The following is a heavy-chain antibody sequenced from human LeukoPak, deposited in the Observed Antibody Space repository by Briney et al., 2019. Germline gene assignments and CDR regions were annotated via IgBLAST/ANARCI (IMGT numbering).Heavy chain of an antibody. CDR1: GFTVSSNY. CDR2: IYSGGST. Sequence: PGGSLRLSCAASGFTVSSNYMSWVRQAPGKGLEWVSVIYSGGSTYYADSVKGRFTISRDNSKNTLYLQMNSLRAEDTAVYYCARIPLSYGSGSYTNYYFDYWGQGTLVTVS. CDR3: ARIPLSYGSGSYTNYYFDY. D-gene: IGHD3-10*01. V-gene: IGHV3-53*01. J-gene: IGHJ4*02.